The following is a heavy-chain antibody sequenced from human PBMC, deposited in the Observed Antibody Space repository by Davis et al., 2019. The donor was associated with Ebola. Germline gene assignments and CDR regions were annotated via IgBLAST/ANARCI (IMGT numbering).Heavy chain of an antibody. CDR2: ISSSGSTI. D-gene: IGHD2-15*01. CDR3: ARGGYCSGGSCYAPHFDY. J-gene: IGHJ4*02. V-gene: IGHV3-48*03. Sequence: GGSLRLSCAASGFTFSSYEMNWVRQAPGKGLEWVSYISSSGSTIYYADSVKGRFTISRDNAKNSLYLQMNSLRAEDTAVYYCARGGYCSGGSCYAPHFDYWGQGTLVTVSS. CDR1: GFTFSSYE.